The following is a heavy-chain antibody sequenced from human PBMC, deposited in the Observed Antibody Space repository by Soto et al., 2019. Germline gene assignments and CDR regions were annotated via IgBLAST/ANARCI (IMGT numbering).Heavy chain of an antibody. J-gene: IGHJ4*02. V-gene: IGHV3-7*03. Sequence: EVQLVESGGGLVQPGGSLRLSCAASGFTFSSYWMSWVRQAPGKGLEWVANIKQDGSEKYYVDSVKGRFTISRDNAKNSLYLQMNSLRAEDTAVYYCARGWMGRPGQFDYWGQGTLVTVSA. CDR1: GFTFSSYW. CDR2: IKQDGSEK. D-gene: IGHD3-10*01. CDR3: ARGWMGRPGQFDY.